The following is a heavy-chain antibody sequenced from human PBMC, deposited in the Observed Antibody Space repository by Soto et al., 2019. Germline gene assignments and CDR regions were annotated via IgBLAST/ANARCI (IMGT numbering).Heavy chain of an antibody. V-gene: IGHV4-39*01. Sequence: QLQLQESGPGLVKPSETLSLTCIVSGGSISSSSYYWGWIRQPPGKGLEWIGSIYYSGSTYYNPSLKSRVTISVDTSKNQFSLKLSSVTAADTAVYYCARHRTMSPYYYYYMDVWGKGTTVTVSS. CDR1: GGSISSSSYY. D-gene: IGHD3-22*01. CDR2: IYYSGST. CDR3: ARHRTMSPYYYYYMDV. J-gene: IGHJ6*03.